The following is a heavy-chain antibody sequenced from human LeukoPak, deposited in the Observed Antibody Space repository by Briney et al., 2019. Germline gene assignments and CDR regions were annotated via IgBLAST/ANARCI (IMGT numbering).Heavy chain of an antibody. Sequence: SETLSLTCAVYGGSFSGYYWSWIRQPPGKGLEWIGEINHSGSTNYNPSLKSRVTISVDTSKNQFSLKLSSVTAADTAVYYCARGAAAVRVRSTTPGAFDYWGQGTLVTVSS. D-gene: IGHD1-1*01. CDR1: GGSFSGYY. V-gene: IGHV4-34*01. CDR2: INHSGST. CDR3: ARGAAAVRVRSTTPGAFDY. J-gene: IGHJ4*02.